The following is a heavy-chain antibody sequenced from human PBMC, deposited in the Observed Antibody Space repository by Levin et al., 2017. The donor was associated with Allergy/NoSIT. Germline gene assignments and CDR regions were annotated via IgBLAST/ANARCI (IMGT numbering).Heavy chain of an antibody. CDR3: ARMGGYCSSTSCYDPYYYGMDV. CDR1: GYTFTSYG. CDR2: ISAYNGNT. D-gene: IGHD2-2*01. V-gene: IGHV1-18*01. Sequence: ASVKVSCKASGYTFTSYGISWVRQAPGQGLEWMGWISAYNGNTNYAQKLQGRVTMTTDTSTSTAYMELRSLRSDDTAVYYCARMGGYCSSTSCYDPYYYGMDVWGQGTTVTVSS. J-gene: IGHJ6*02.